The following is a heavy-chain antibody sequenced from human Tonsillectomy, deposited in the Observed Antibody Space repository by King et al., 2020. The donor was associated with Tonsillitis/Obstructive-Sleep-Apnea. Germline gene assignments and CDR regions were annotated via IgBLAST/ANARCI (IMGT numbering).Heavy chain of an antibody. J-gene: IGHJ6*03. CDR3: AKADELRFFPPYFMDV. CDR1: GFTFSNFA. D-gene: IGHD2-21*01. Sequence: VQLVESGGGLVQPGGSLRLACAASGFTFSNFAMSWVRQAPGKGLEWVAGISGPGGGPYYADSVKGRFPISRDNSKNTLYLQMSSLRAEDTALYYCAKADELRFFPPYFMDVWGNGTTVTVSS. V-gene: IGHV3-23*04. CDR2: ISGPGGGP.